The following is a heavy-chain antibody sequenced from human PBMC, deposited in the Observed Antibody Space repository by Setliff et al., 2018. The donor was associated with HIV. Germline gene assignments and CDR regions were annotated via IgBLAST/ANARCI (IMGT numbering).Heavy chain of an antibody. CDR2: INPKSGGT. CDR3: ARDEVWDDYYYYYMDV. D-gene: IGHD3-16*01. Sequence: ASVKVSCKASGYTFTDYYLHWVRQAPGQGLEWMGRINPKSGGTNYAQKFHGRVTITRDTSITTVYMELSRLTSDDTAVYYCARDEVWDDYYYYYMDVWGKGTTVTVSS. V-gene: IGHV1-2*06. CDR1: GYTFTDYY. J-gene: IGHJ6*03.